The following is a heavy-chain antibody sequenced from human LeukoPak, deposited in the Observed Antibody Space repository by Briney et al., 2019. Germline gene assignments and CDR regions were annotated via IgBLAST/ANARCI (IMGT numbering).Heavy chain of an antibody. V-gene: IGHV4-59*01. CDR3: AREVLWFGELLGESRWFDP. CDR1: GGSISSYY. CDR2: IYYSGST. D-gene: IGHD3-10*01. J-gene: IGHJ5*02. Sequence: SETLSLTCTVSGGSISSYYWSWIRQPPGKGLEWIGYIYYSGSTNYNPSLKSRVTISVDTSKNQFSLKLSSVTAADTAVYYCAREVLWFGELLGESRWFDPWGQGTLVTVSS.